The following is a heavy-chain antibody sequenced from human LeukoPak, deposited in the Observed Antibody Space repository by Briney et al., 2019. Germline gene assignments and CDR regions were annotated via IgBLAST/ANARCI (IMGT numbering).Heavy chain of an antibody. V-gene: IGHV3-48*02. D-gene: IGHD6-6*01. CDR2: ITTSNTI. Sequence: TGGSLRLSCAASGFTFRSYNMAWVRQAPGKGLEWLSYITTSNTINYADSVKGRFTMSRDNAKSSLYLQMNSLRDEDTAVYYCARSANPGVHEFDPWGQGTLVTVSS. CDR3: ARSANPGVHEFDP. CDR1: GFTFRSYN. J-gene: IGHJ5*02.